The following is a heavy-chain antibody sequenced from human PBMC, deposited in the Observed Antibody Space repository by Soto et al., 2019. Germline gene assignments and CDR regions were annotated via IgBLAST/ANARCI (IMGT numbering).Heavy chain of an antibody. D-gene: IGHD3-10*01. CDR3: ARVRTGVYGSGSTSPRSYYGMDV. V-gene: IGHV1-69*13. J-gene: IGHJ6*02. CDR2: IIPVFAST. CDR1: GGNFQTYA. Sequence: SVKVSCKASGGNFQTYAFTWVRQAPGQGLEWMGGIIPVFASTTSAQKFQGRVTITADESTNSVYMELSSLRSEDTAIYYCARVRTGVYGSGSTSPRSYYGMDVWG.